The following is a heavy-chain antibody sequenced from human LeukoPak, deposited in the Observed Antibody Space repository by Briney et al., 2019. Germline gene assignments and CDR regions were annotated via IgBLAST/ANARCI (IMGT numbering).Heavy chain of an antibody. Sequence: SETLSLTCTVSGGSISSYCWSWIRQPPGKGLEWIGYIYYSGSTNYNPSLKSRVTISVDTSKNQFSLKLSSVTAADTAVYYCARLTVGPPYYYYYMDVWGKGTTVTVSS. V-gene: IGHV4-59*01. D-gene: IGHD4-23*01. CDR2: IYYSGST. J-gene: IGHJ6*03. CDR3: ARLTVGPPYYYYYMDV. CDR1: GGSISSYC.